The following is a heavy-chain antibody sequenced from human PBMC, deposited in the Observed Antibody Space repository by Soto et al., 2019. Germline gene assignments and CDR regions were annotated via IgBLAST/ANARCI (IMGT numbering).Heavy chain of an antibody. J-gene: IGHJ4*02. D-gene: IGHD5-12*01. CDR1: GGSISSGGYY. CDR3: ARGIVATIVETKYYFDY. Sequence: SETLSLTCTVSGGSISSGGYYWSWIRQHPGKGLEWIGYIYYSGSTYYNPSLKSRVTISVDTSKNQFSLKLSSVTAADTAVYYCARGIVATIVETKYYFDYWGQGTLVTVSS. CDR2: IYYSGST. V-gene: IGHV4-31*03.